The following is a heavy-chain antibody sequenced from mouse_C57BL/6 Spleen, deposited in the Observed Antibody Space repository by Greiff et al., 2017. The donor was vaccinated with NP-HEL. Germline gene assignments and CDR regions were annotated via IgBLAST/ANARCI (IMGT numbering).Heavy chain of an antibody. CDR1: GYTFTSYW. V-gene: IGHV1-52*01. CDR3: ARSYYGNSDYAMDY. J-gene: IGHJ4*01. Sequence: QVQLQQPGAELVRPGSSVKLSCKASGYTFTSYWMHWVKQGPIQGLEWIGNIDPSDSETHYNQKFKDKATLTVDKSSSTAYMQLSSLTSEDSAVYYCARSYYGNSDYAMDYWGQGTSVTVSS. D-gene: IGHD2-10*01. CDR2: IDPSDSET.